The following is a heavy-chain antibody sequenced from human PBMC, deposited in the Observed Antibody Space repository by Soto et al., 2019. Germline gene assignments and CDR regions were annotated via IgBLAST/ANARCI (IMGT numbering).Heavy chain of an antibody. CDR3: ARGRRYFDWSTSSYYGMDV. V-gene: IGHV4-34*01. Sequence: SETLSLTCAVYGGSFSGYYWSWIRQPPGKGLEWIGEINHSGSTNYNPSLKSRVTISVDTSKNQFSLKLSSVPAADTAVYYCARGRRYFDWSTSSYYGMDVWGQGTTVTVSS. D-gene: IGHD3-9*01. J-gene: IGHJ6*02. CDR1: GGSFSGYY. CDR2: INHSGST.